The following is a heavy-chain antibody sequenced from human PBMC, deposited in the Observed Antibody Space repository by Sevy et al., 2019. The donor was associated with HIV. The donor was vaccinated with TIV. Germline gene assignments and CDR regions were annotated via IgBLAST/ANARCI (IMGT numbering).Heavy chain of an antibody. CDR3: ARDAMRPREMVRGVGAFDI. Sequence: ASVKVSCKASGYTFTSYGISWVRQAPGQGLEWMGWISSYNGNKNYAQKLQGRVTMTTDTSPSKAYMELRSLRPDDTAVYYCARDAMRPREMVRGVGAFDIWGQGTMVTVSS. J-gene: IGHJ3*02. D-gene: IGHD3-10*01. CDR2: ISSYNGNK. V-gene: IGHV1-18*04. CDR1: GYTFTSYG.